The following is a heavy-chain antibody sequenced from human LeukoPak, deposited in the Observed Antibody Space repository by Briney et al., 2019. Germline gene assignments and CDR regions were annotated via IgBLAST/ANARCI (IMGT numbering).Heavy chain of an antibody. CDR2: IYYNGST. Sequence: PSETLSLTCTVSGGSISSGDYYWSWIRQPPGKGLEWIGYIYYNGSTYYNPSPKSRVTISVDTSKNQFSLKLSSVTAADTAVYYCARDNAPYYDILTGYPDGDYWGQGTLVTVSS. CDR1: GGSISSGDYY. D-gene: IGHD3-9*01. CDR3: ARDNAPYYDILTGYPDGDY. J-gene: IGHJ4*02. V-gene: IGHV4-30-4*08.